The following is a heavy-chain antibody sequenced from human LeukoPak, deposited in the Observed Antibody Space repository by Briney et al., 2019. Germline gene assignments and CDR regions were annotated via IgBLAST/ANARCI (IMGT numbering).Heavy chain of an antibody. CDR1: GFTFSSYA. CDR2: INSDGSST. V-gene: IGHV3-74*01. D-gene: IGHD6-19*01. CDR3: ARDPDLYSSGWYHHGY. J-gene: IGHJ4*02. Sequence: PGGSLRLSCAASGFTFSSYAMSWVRQAPGKGLVWVSRINSDGSSTSYADSVKGRFTISRDNAKNTLYLQMNSLRAEDTAVYYCARDPDLYSSGWYHHGYWGQGTLVTVSS.